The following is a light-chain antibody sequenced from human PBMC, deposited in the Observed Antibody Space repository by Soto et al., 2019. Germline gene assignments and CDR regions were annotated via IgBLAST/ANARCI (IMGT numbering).Light chain of an antibody. CDR1: QSIGRN. CDR2: TTS. J-gene: IGKJ1*01. Sequence: DIQMTQSPSSLSASVGDRVTITCRASQSIGRNLNWYQQKPGKAPNLLIYTTSNLESGVASRFSGSGSGTDFTLTISSLQPEDVATYFCQQCYSRPRTFGQGTKVDIK. V-gene: IGKV1-39*01. CDR3: QQCYSRPRT.